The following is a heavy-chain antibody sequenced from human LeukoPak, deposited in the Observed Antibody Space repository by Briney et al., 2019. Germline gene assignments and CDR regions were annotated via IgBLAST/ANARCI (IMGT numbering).Heavy chain of an antibody. CDR1: GFTFSSYA. V-gene: IGHV3-9*01. D-gene: IGHD1-14*01. J-gene: IGHJ4*02. Sequence: GGSLRLSCAASGFTFSSYAMSWVRQAPGKGLEWVSGISWNSGSIGYADSVKGRFTISRDNAKNSLYLQMSSLRGEDTALYYCAKDRRNDFDYWGQGTLVTVSS. CDR2: ISWNSGSI. CDR3: AKDRRNDFDY.